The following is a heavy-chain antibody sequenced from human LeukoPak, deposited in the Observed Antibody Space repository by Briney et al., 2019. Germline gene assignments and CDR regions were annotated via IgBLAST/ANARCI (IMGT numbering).Heavy chain of an antibody. Sequence: GGSLRLSCAVSGLTVSNVWMSWVRQAPGKGLEWVGRIKSKKDGGTTEFAAPVRGRFTISRDDSQNTLYLQMNSLRAEDTAVYYCARDPDSGWPSYYYYGMDVWGQGTTVTVSS. CDR2: IKSKKDGGTT. CDR1: GLTVSNVW. J-gene: IGHJ6*02. CDR3: ARDPDSGWPSYYYYGMDV. D-gene: IGHD6-19*01. V-gene: IGHV3-15*01.